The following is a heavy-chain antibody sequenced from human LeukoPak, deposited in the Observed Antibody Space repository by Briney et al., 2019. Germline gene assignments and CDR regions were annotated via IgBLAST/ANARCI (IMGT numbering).Heavy chain of an antibody. CDR2: IYTSGST. CDR3: ARFSPAMVQIFDY. CDR1: GGSISSGSYY. V-gene: IGHV4-61*02. J-gene: IGHJ4*02. D-gene: IGHD5-18*01. Sequence: SETLSLTCTVSGGSISSGSYYWSWIRQPAGKGLEWIGRIYTSGSTNYNPSLKSRVTISVDTSKNQFSLKLSSVTAADTAVYYCARFSPAMVQIFDYWGQGTLVTVSS.